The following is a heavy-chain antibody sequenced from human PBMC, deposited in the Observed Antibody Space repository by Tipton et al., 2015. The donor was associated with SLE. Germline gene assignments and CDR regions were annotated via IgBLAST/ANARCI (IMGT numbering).Heavy chain of an antibody. CDR3: ARSGGDGSSGYLFDY. CDR2: IYYSGST. CDR1: GGSISSGGYY. Sequence: TLSLTCTVSGGSISSGGYYWSWIRQHPGKGLEWIGYIYYSGSTYYNPSVKSRVTISVDTSKNQFSLKLSSVTAADTAVDYCARSGGDGSSGYLFDYWGQGPLVTVSS. D-gene: IGHD3-22*01. V-gene: IGHV4-31*03. J-gene: IGHJ4*02.